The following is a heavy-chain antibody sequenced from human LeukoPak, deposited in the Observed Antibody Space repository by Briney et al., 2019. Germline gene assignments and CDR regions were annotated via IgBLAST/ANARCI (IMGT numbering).Heavy chain of an antibody. CDR1: GFSFGTFA. CDR3: VREGVTLVRGVIDY. V-gene: IGHV3-30*04. D-gene: IGHD3-10*01. J-gene: IGHJ4*02. Sequence: PGGSLRLSCAASGFSFGTFAMNWVRQAPGKGLEWVALISSDGSTKDYADSAKGRFTISRDNSKNTLYLQMNSLRVEDTSVYYCVREGVTLVRGVIDYWGQGTPVAVPS. CDR2: ISSDGSTK.